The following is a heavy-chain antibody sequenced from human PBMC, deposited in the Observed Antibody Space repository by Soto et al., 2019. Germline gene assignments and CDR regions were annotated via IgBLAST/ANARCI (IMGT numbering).Heavy chain of an antibody. V-gene: IGHV3-7*01. CDR1: GFTFSSYW. CDR3: ARVIPSGSYPGYFDY. D-gene: IGHD1-26*01. J-gene: IGHJ4*02. CDR2: IKQDGSEK. Sequence: GGSLRLSCAASGFTFSSYWMSWVRQAPGKGLEWVANIKQDGSEKYYVDSVKGRFTISRDNAKNSLYLQMNSLRAEDTAVYYCARVIPSGSYPGYFDYWGQGTLVTVS.